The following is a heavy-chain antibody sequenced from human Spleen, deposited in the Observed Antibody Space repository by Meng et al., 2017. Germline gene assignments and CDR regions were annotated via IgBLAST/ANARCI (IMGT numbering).Heavy chain of an antibody. V-gene: IGHV1-2*06. CDR1: GYNFPDYY. D-gene: IGHD6-25*01. Sequence: QGEVGQSVSELTRPGASVKVSCKPSGYNFPDYYIHWVRRAPGQGLEWMGRINPKSGDTHYAQKFQARVTMTGDTSISTAYMELSGLRSDDTAMYYCARDEDISAAGKLFGDYWGQGTLVTVSS. CDR3: ARDEDISAAGKLFGDY. J-gene: IGHJ4*02. CDR2: INPKSGDT.